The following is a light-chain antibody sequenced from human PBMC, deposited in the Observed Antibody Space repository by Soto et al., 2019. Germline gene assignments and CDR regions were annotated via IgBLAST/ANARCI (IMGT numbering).Light chain of an antibody. CDR1: QGISSA. CDR3: QQVNNYPLT. J-gene: IGKJ4*01. CDR2: DAS. Sequence: AIQLTQSPSSLSASVGDRVTITCRASQGISSALAWYHQKPGKAPKLLIYDASSLESGVPSRFSGSGSGTDFTLTISSLQPEDFATYYCQQVNNYPLTFGGGTKVEIK. V-gene: IGKV1D-13*01.